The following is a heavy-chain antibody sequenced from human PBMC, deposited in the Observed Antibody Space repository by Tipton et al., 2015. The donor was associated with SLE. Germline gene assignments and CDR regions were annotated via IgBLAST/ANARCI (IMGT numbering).Heavy chain of an antibody. CDR2: IYTSGST. Sequence: TLSLTCTVSGGSISSGSYYWSWIRQPAGKGLEWIGRIYTSGSTNYNPSLKSRVTMSVDTSKNQFSLKLSSVTAADTAVYYCASASWYHHAFDIWGKGTMVTVSS. D-gene: IGHD2-15*01. CDR3: ASASWYHHAFDI. V-gene: IGHV4-61*02. J-gene: IGHJ3*02. CDR1: GGSISSGSYY.